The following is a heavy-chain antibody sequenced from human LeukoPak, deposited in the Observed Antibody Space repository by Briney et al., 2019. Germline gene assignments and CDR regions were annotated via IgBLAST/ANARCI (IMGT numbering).Heavy chain of an antibody. D-gene: IGHD3-10*01. CDR2: ISDGGDST. Sequence: GGSLRLSCAASGFPFSTYAMSWVRQAPGMRLEWVSSISDGGDSTHYADSVEGRLTISRDNSKNTLYLQMNSLRAEDTALYYCVKFFLPYLAGGTGSCWGQGTLVTVSS. J-gene: IGHJ4*02. V-gene: IGHV3-23*01. CDR1: GFPFSTYA. CDR3: VKFFLPYLAGGTGSC.